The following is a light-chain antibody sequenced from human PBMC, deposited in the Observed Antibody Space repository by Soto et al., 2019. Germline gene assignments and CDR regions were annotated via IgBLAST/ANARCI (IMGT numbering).Light chain of an antibody. CDR2: DAS. CDR3: QQYDNLLPGGYT. Sequence: DIQMTQSPSSLSASVGDRVTITCQASQDISNYLNWYQQKPGKAPKLLIYDASNLETGVPSRFSGSGSGTDFTFTISSLQPEDIATYYCQQYDNLLPGGYTFGQGTKLEIK. J-gene: IGKJ2*01. CDR1: QDISNY. V-gene: IGKV1-33*01.